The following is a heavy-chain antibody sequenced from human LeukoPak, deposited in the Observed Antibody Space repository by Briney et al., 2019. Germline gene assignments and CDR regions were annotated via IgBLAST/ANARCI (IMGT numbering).Heavy chain of an antibody. Sequence: ASVKVSCKVSGYTLTELSMHWVRQAPGKGLEWMGGFDPEDGETIYAQKFQGRVTMTEDTSTDTAYMELSSLRSEDTAVYYCATDQGGTLLFGYWGQGTLVTVSS. V-gene: IGHV1-24*01. CDR1: GYTLTELS. J-gene: IGHJ4*02. CDR2: FDPEDGET. D-gene: IGHD1-7*01. CDR3: ATDQGGTLLFGY.